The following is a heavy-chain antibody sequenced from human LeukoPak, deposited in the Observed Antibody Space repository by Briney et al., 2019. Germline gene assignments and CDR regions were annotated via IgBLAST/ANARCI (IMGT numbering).Heavy chain of an antibody. CDR3: ARTSGYSSLAF. CDR1: GDSITSNTAS. J-gene: IGHJ4*02. D-gene: IGHD6-19*01. V-gene: IGHV6-1*01. CDR2: TYYMSRWYD. Sequence: SQTLSLTCVISGDSITSNTASWNWRRQSPSTGLEWLGRTYYMSRWYDDYADSVRSRITINPDTSKNEFSLHLTSVTPDDTAMYYCARTSGYSSLAFWGQGTPVTVSS.